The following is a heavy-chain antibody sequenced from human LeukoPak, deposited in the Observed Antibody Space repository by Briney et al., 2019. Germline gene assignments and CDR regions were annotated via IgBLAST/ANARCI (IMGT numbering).Heavy chain of an antibody. D-gene: IGHD1-26*01. CDR2: IYHSGST. V-gene: IGHV4-38-2*02. CDR1: GYSISSNYY. CDR3: PRGAGSYGSLKDY. J-gene: IGHJ4*02. Sequence: PSETLSLTCTVSGYSISSNYYCSWIRQPPGKGLEWIGTIYHSGSTYYHPSLKSRVTISLDTSKNQVSLELSSVTAADTAVYYYPRGAGSYGSLKDYWGQGTLVTVSS.